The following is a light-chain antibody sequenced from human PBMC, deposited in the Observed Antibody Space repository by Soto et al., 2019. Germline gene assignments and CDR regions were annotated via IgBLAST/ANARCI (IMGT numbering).Light chain of an antibody. J-gene: IGLJ1*01. Sequence: QSVLTQPPSASGSLGQSVTISCTGTRSDVGGYEYVSWYQQHPGKAPKLMIYEVTKRPSGVPDRFSGSKSGNTASLTVSGLQAEDEADYYCSSYAGNKHDFGTGTKVTVL. V-gene: IGLV2-8*01. CDR2: EVT. CDR1: RSDVGGYEY. CDR3: SSYAGNKHD.